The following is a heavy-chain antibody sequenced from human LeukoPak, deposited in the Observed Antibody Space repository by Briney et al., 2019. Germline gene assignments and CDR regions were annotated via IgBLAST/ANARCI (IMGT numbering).Heavy chain of an antibody. CDR2: IIPILGIA. D-gene: IGHD3-22*01. CDR1: GGTFSSYA. CDR3: ARGPNPNYYDSSGYTPLGY. Sequence: SVKVSCKASGGTFSSYAISWVRQAPGQVLVWMGRIIPILGIANYAQKFQGRVTITADKSTSTAYMELSSLRSEDTAVYYCARGPNPNYYDSSGYTPLGYWGQGTLVTVSS. J-gene: IGHJ4*02. V-gene: IGHV1-69*04.